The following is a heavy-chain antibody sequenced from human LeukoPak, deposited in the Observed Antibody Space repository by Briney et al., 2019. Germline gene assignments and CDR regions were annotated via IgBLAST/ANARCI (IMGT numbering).Heavy chain of an antibody. CDR1: GYSISSGYY. J-gene: IGHJ3*02. CDR3: AVDAFCDAFDI. Sequence: PSETLSLTCSVSGYSISSGYYWGWIRQPPGKGLEWIACMYHSGSTYYNPSLKSRVTISIDTSQNQFSLKLNSVTAADTAVYCCAVDAFCDAFDIWGQGTMVTVSS. V-gene: IGHV4-38-2*02. CDR2: MYHSGST. D-gene: IGHD3-3*01.